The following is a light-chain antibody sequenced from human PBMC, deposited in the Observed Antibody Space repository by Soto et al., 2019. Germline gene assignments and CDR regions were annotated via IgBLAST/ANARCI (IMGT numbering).Light chain of an antibody. CDR1: SSDIGSNT. CDR3: ATWGDSLLGWV. V-gene: IGLV1-44*01. Sequence: QSVLTQPPSASGTPGQSVTISCSGSSSDIGSNTVNWYQQLPGTAPKLLIYSDNQRASGVPDRFSGSKSGTSASLAISGLQSEDDADYYCATWGDSLLGWVFGGGTQLTVL. CDR2: SDN. J-gene: IGLJ3*02.